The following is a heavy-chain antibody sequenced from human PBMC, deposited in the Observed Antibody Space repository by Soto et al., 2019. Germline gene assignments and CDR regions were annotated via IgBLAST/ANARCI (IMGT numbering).Heavy chain of an antibody. CDR1: GFTFSSYG. CDR3: ASLVVVPPSY. V-gene: IGHV3-33*08. CDR2: IKYDGSKK. J-gene: IGHJ4*02. Sequence: GGSLRLSCAASGFTFSSYGMHWVRQAPGKGLEWVAVIKYDGSKKYYVDSVKGRFTISRDNAKNSLYLQMNSLRAEDTAVYYCASLVVVPPSYWGQGTLVTVSS. D-gene: IGHD2-15*01.